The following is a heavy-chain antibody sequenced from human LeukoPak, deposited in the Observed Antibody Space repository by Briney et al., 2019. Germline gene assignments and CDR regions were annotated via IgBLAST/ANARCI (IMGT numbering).Heavy chain of an antibody. V-gene: IGHV4-4*07. D-gene: IGHD6-19*01. Sequence: SETLSLTCTVSGGSISSYYWSWIRQPAGKGLEWIGRIYASGSTNYNPSLKRRVTMSVDTSQNQFFLKVNSVTAADTAVYYCARVTQKLERIAVARTSEWRANWYFDLWGRGTLVTVSS. CDR3: ARVTQKLERIAVARTSEWRANWYFDL. J-gene: IGHJ2*01. CDR1: GGSISSYY. CDR2: IYASGST.